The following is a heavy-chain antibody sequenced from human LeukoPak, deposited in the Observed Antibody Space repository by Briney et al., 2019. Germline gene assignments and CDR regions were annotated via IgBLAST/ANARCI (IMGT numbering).Heavy chain of an antibody. CDR3: ARGGTTVTPGLLWFAR. CDR1: GGSISSYY. Sequence: SQILSLTCTVSGGSISSYYWSWIRQPPGKGLEWIGYIYYSGSTNYNPSLKSRVTISVDTSKNQFCLRLSSVTAADTAAYYCARGGTTVTPGLLWFARWGEGTSATVPS. D-gene: IGHD4-17*01. J-gene: IGHJ5*02. CDR2: IYYSGST. V-gene: IGHV4-59*01.